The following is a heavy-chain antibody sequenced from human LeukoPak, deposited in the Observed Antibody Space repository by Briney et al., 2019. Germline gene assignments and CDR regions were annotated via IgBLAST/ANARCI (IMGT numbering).Heavy chain of an antibody. CDR3: ARGRILYYFDY. J-gene: IGHJ4*02. Sequence: SETLSLTCTVSGGSISSYYWSWIRQPPGRGLEWIGYIYYSGSTNYNPSLKSRVTISVDTSKNQFSLKLSSVTAADTAVYYCARGRILYYFDYWGQGTLVTVSS. CDR2: IYYSGST. D-gene: IGHD2-15*01. CDR1: GGSISSYY. V-gene: IGHV4-59*01.